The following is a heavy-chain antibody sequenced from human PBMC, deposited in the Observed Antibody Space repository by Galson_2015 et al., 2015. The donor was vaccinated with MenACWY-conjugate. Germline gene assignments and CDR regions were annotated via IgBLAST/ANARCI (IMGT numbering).Heavy chain of an antibody. J-gene: IGHJ4*02. Sequence: SLRLSCAASGFTFTTYAMSWVRQAPGKGLEWVSAISNSGSSTYYADSVKGRFAISRDNSKNTLYLQMDSLRAEDTAVYYCAKRPPVFRHPWFSFDHRGQGTLVPLSS. CDR2: ISNSGSST. V-gene: IGHV3-23*01. D-gene: IGHD3-9*01. CDR3: AKRPPVFRHPWFSFDH. CDR1: GFTFTTYA.